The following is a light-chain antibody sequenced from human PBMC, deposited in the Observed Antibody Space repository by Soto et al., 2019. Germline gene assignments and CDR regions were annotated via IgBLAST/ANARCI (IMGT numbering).Light chain of an antibody. V-gene: IGLV1-40*01. Sequence: QAVVTQPPSVSGAPGQRVTISCTGSSSNIGAGYDVHWYQQLPGTAPKLLIYGNSNRPSGVPDRFSGSKSATSASLAITGLQAEDAADYYCQSYDSSLSVVFGGGTKLTVL. CDR2: GNS. J-gene: IGLJ2*01. CDR1: SSNIGAGYD. CDR3: QSYDSSLSVV.